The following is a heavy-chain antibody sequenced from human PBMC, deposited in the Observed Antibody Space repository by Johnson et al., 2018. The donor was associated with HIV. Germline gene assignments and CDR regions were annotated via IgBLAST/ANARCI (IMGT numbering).Heavy chain of an antibody. J-gene: IGHJ3*02. Sequence: QEQLVESGGGVVQPGRSLRLSCAASGFTFSSYGIHWVRQVPGKGLEWVAVISYDGSNKYYADSVEGRFTISRDNSKNTLYLQMNSLRAEDTAVDYCARASQWELDFYAFDIWGQGTMVTVSS. V-gene: IGHV3-30*03. D-gene: IGHD1-26*01. CDR2: ISYDGSNK. CDR3: ARASQWELDFYAFDI. CDR1: GFTFSSYG.